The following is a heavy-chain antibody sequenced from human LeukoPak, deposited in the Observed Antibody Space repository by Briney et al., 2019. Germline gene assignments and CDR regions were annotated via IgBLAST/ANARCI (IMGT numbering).Heavy chain of an antibody. CDR1: GYTFTSYD. J-gene: IGHJ6*02. D-gene: IGHD6-13*01. V-gene: IGHV1-8*01. Sequence: ASVKVSCKASGYTFTSYDINWVRQATGQGLEWMGWMNPNGGNTGYAQKFQGRVTMTRNTSISTAYMELSSLRSEDTAVYYCARGLHSSSWPYYYYYYGMGVWGQGTTVTVSS. CDR2: MNPNGGNT. CDR3: ARGLHSSSWPYYYYYYGMGV.